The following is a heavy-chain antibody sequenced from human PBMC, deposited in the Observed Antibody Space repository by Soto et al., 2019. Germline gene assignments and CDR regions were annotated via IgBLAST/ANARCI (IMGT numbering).Heavy chain of an antibody. CDR2: ISYDGSNK. CDR3: AKGSSSSWYSNPNYYYYYGMDV. V-gene: IGHV3-30*18. J-gene: IGHJ6*02. CDR1: GFTFSSYG. Sequence: GGSLRLSCAASGFTFSSYGMHWVRQAPGKGLEWVAVISYDGSNKYYADSVKGRFTISRDNSKNTLYLQMDSLRAEDTAVYYCAKGSSSSWYSNPNYYYYYGMDVWGQGTTVTVSS. D-gene: IGHD6-13*01.